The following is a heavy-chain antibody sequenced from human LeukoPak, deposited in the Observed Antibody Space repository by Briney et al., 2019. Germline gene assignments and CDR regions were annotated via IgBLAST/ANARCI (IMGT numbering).Heavy chain of an antibody. V-gene: IGHV1-8*03. D-gene: IGHD3-22*01. CDR3: ARDPPGRYYDSSGYPNDAFDI. Sequence: ASVKVSCKASGYTFTSYDINWVRQATGQGLEWMGWMNPNSGNTGYAQKFQGRVTITRNTSISTAYMELSSLRSEDTAVYYCARDPPGRYYDSSGYPNDAFDIWGQGTMVTVSS. CDR2: MNPNSGNT. CDR1: GYTFTSYD. J-gene: IGHJ3*02.